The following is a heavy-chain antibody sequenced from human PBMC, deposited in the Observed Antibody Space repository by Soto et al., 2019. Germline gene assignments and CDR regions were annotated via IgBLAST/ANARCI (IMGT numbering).Heavy chain of an antibody. Sequence: GGSLRLSCAASGFTFSTYAMSWVRHAPGKGLEWVSAISGSGGSTYYADSVKGRFTISRDNSKNTLYLQMNSLRAEDTAVYYCAKSEVSVPADISFDYWGQRTLGTVSS. CDR2: ISGSGGST. CDR1: GFTFSTYA. J-gene: IGHJ4*02. V-gene: IGHV3-23*01. D-gene: IGHD2-2*01. CDR3: AKSEVSVPADISFDY.